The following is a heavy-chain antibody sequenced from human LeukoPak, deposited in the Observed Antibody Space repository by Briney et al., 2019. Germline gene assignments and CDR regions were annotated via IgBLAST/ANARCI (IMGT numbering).Heavy chain of an antibody. D-gene: IGHD2-2*02. CDR2: IRSKGNSYEA. Sequence: GGSLRLSCAASGFTLSGSPIHWVRQASGKGLEWIGRIRSKGNSYEAAYAASVKGRFTISRDDSENMTYLQMSSLRTEDTALYYCAREGCGATSCYTNDFWGQETLVTVSS. CDR3: AREGCGATSCYTNDF. CDR1: GFTLSGSP. V-gene: IGHV3-73*01. J-gene: IGHJ4*02.